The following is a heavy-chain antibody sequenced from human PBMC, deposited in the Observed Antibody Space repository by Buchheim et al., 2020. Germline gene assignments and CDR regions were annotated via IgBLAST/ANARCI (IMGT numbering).Heavy chain of an antibody. Sequence: QVQLVASGGGVVQPGRYLRLSCAASGFTFNNYGMHWVRQVPGKGLEWVAVIWYDGSDKYYTDSVKGRFTISRDNSKNTLYRQMNSLRAEDTAVYYCARDGRVPYSSPREEFDYWGQGTL. CDR3: ARDGRVPYSSPREEFDY. CDR1: GFTFNNYG. J-gene: IGHJ4*02. V-gene: IGHV3-33*01. D-gene: IGHD6-13*01. CDR2: IWYDGSDK.